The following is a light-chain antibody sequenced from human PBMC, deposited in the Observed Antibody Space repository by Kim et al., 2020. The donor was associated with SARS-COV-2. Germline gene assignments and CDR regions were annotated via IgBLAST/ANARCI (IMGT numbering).Light chain of an antibody. CDR2: GRN. V-gene: IGLV3-19*01. Sequence: SSELTQDPAVSVALGQTVKLTCQGDSLRSYYASWYQQKPGQAPILVIYGRNNRPSGIPDRSSASSPVNTASLTITGAPAEDEADYYCNSRASTGQRWVFG. CDR1: SLRSYY. CDR3: NSRASTGQRWV. J-gene: IGLJ1*01.